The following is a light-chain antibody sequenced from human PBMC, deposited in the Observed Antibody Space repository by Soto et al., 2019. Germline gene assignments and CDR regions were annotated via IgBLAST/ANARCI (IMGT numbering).Light chain of an antibody. CDR2: AAS. J-gene: IGKJ1*01. Sequence: DIQMTQSPSSLSASVGDRVTITCRASQGFSNYLAWYQQKPGKVPKLLIYAASSLQSGVPSRFSGSGSGTGFTLTITSLQPEDVATYYCQKYTGARWTFGQGTKVDIK. CDR3: QKYTGARWT. CDR1: QGFSNY. V-gene: IGKV1-27*01.